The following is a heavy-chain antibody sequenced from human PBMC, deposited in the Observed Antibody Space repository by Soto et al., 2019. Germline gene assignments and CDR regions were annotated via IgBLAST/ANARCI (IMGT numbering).Heavy chain of an antibody. CDR1: GYTFTSYY. V-gene: IGHV1-46*01. Sequence: QVQLVQSGAEVKKPGASVKVSCKASGYTFTSYYMHWVRQAPGQGLEWMGIINPSGGSTSYAQKFQGRVTMTRDTSTSTVYMELSSLRSEDTAVYCCARGTHTASGSGSYYNFFDYWGQGTLVTVSS. CDR2: INPSGGST. CDR3: ARGTHTASGSGSYYNFFDY. J-gene: IGHJ4*02. D-gene: IGHD3-10*01.